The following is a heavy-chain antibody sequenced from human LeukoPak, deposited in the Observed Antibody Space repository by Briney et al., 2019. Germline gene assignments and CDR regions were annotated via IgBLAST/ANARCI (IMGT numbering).Heavy chain of an antibody. J-gene: IGHJ4*02. V-gene: IGHV3-64*01. CDR3: ARDRMGVGDY. D-gene: IGHD3-3*01. CDR1: GFTFSTYA. Sequence: GSLRLSCAASGFTFSTYALHWVRQAPGKGREHVSSITSNGDNTYYASSVEGRFTISRDNSKNTLYLEMGSLRTEDMAVYYCARDRMGVGDYWGQGTLVTVSS. CDR2: ITSNGDNT.